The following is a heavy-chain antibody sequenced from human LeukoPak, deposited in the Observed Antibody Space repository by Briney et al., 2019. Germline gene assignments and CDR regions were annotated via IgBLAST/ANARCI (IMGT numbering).Heavy chain of an antibody. D-gene: IGHD4-17*01. CDR3: VRLFGGVTTFDY. V-gene: IGHV3-7*01. Sequence: GGSLRLSCAASGFTFSTYSMSWVRQAPWKGLDWVASINQDGSAEYYVDSVRGRFPISRNNAKNSLYLQVNSLRVDDTAVYYCVRLFGGVTTFDYWGQGTLVTVSS. CDR1: GFTFSTYS. CDR2: INQDGSAE. J-gene: IGHJ4*02.